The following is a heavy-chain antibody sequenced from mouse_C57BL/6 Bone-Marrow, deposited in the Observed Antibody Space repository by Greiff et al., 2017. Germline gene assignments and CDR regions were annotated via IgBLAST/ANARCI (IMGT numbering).Heavy chain of an antibody. V-gene: IGHV5-15*01. J-gene: IGHJ3*01. CDR1: GFTFSDYG. CDR2: ISNLAYSI. Sequence: EVQRVESGGGLVQPGGSLKLSCAASGFTFSDYGMPWVRQAPRKGPEWVAFISNLAYSIYYAETVTGRFTISRENAKNTLYLEMSSLRSEDTAMYYGASEGEYGNSYGFDYGDRGNRVTVTA. D-gene: IGHD1-1*01. CDR3: ASEGEYGNSYGFDY.